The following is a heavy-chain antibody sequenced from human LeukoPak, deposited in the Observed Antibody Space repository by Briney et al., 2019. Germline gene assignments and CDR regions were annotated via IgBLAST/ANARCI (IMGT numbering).Heavy chain of an antibody. D-gene: IGHD2-15*01. CDR3: AREYCSGGSCYSVRWDY. Sequence: SETLSLTCTVSGGSISSSSYYWGWVRQPPGKGLEWIGSIYYSGSTYYNPSLKSRVTISVDTSKNQFSLKLNSVTAADTAVYYCAREYCSGGSCYSVRWDYWGQGTLVTVSS. V-gene: IGHV4-39*07. CDR2: IYYSGST. CDR1: GGSISSSSYY. J-gene: IGHJ4*02.